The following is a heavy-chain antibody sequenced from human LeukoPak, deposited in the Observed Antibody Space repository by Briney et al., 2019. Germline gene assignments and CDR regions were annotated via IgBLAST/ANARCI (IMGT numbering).Heavy chain of an antibody. CDR3: ARDLGYCSSTSCYRGNWFDP. D-gene: IGHD2-2*02. CDR1: GFTFDDYG. J-gene: IGHJ5*02. CDR2: INWNGGST. Sequence: GGSLRLSCAASGFTFDDYGMSWVRQAPGKGLEWVSGINWNGGSTGYADSVKGRFTISRDNAKNSLYLQMNSLRAEDTALYYCARDLGYCSSTSCYRGNWFDPWGQGTLVTVSS. V-gene: IGHV3-20*04.